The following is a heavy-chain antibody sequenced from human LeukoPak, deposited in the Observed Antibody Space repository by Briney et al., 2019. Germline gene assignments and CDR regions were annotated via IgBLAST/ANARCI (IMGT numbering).Heavy chain of an antibody. CDR1: GGSISSYY. CDR3: ARERSEGRRYQVCDY. Sequence: SETLSLTCTDSGGSISSYYWSWIRQPPGKGLEWIGYIYYSGSTNYNPSLKSRVTISVDTSKNQFSLKLNSVTAADTAVYYCARERSEGRRYQVCDYWGQGTLVTVSS. D-gene: IGHD4-17*01. J-gene: IGHJ4*02. V-gene: IGHV4-59*01. CDR2: IYYSGST.